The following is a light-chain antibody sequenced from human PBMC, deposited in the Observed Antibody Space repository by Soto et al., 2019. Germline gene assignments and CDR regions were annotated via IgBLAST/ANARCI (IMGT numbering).Light chain of an antibody. CDR2: DII. Sequence: QSALTQPASVSGSPGQSITISCTGTSSDVGAFTSVSWYQQHPGKAPKLIIYDIIHRPSGVSDCFSGSKSVNTASLTISGLQPEDEATYHCSSYSRSTTLVVFGGGTKLTVL. V-gene: IGLV2-14*03. J-gene: IGLJ2*01. CDR1: SSDVGAFTS. CDR3: SSYSRSTTLVV.